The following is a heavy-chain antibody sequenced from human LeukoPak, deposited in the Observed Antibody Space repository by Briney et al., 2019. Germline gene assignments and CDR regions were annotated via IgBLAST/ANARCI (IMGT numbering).Heavy chain of an antibody. Sequence: SETLSLTCSVSGGSISSRSYYWGWIRQPPGKGLEWIGTISYSGNTYYNASLKSQVSISIDTSKNQFSLRLTSVTAADTAVYYCARQTGSGLFILPGGQGTLVTVSS. CDR1: GGSISSRSYY. V-gene: IGHV4-39*01. J-gene: IGHJ4*02. D-gene: IGHD3/OR15-3a*01. CDR3: ARQTGSGLFILP. CDR2: ISYSGNT.